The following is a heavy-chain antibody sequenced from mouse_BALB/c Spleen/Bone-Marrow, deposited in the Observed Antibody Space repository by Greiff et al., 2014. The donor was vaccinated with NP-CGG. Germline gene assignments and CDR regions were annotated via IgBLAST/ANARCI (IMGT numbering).Heavy chain of an antibody. J-gene: IGHJ3*01. CDR1: GYAFSSYW. CDR3: AREGYDYDWFAY. Sequence: QVQLKESGAELVRPGSSVKISCKASGYAFSSYWMNWVKQRPGQGLEWIGQIYPGDGDTNYNGKFKGKATLTADKSSSTAYMQLSSLTSEDSAVYFCAREGYDYDWFAYWGQGTPVTVSA. V-gene: IGHV1-80*01. CDR2: IYPGDGDT. D-gene: IGHD2-4*01.